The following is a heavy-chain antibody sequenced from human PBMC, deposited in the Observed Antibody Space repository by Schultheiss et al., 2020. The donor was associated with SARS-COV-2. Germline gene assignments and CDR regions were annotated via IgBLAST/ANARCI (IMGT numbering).Heavy chain of an antibody. Sequence: SETLSLTCTVSGGSISSYYWSWIRQPAGKGLEWIGRIYTSGSTNYNPSLKSRVTISIHTSKNQFSLNLSSVTAADTAVYYCARVNGDYLDYWGQGALVTVSS. CDR1: GGSISSYY. V-gene: IGHV4-4*07. CDR2: IYTSGST. D-gene: IGHD4-17*01. CDR3: ARVNGDYLDY. J-gene: IGHJ4*02.